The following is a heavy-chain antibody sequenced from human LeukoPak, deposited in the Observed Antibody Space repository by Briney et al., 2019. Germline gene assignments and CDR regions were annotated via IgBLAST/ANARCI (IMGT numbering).Heavy chain of an antibody. J-gene: IGHJ6*02. V-gene: IGHV1-24*01. Sequence: GASVKVSCKVSGYTLTELSMHWVRQAPGKGLEWMGGLDPEDGETIYAQKFQGRVTMTEDTSTDTAYMELSSLRSEDTAVYYCATDKPTVTTHYYYYYGMDVWGQGTTVTVSS. CDR1: GYTLTELS. D-gene: IGHD4-17*01. CDR2: LDPEDGET. CDR3: ATDKPTVTTHYYYYYGMDV.